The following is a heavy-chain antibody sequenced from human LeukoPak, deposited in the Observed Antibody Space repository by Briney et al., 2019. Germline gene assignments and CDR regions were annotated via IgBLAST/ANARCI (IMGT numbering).Heavy chain of an antibody. CDR1: GFTFSIYA. D-gene: IGHD3-10*01. CDR3: ARESGAGRVGDFYFDY. Sequence: PGGALRLPCAASGFTFSIYAMSWVRQAPGKGLEWVAAIIVSGSITYYADSVKGRFTISRDNSKNTLYLQTSRLRAEDTAVYYCARESGAGRVGDFYFDYWGQGTLVTVS. V-gene: IGHV3-23*01. J-gene: IGHJ4*02. CDR2: IIVSGSIT.